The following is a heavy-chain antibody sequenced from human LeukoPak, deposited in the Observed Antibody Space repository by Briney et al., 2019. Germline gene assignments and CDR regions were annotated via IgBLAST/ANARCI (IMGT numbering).Heavy chain of an antibody. J-gene: IGHJ6*03. D-gene: IGHD4-23*01. CDR3: IRGNPHYYYYYMDV. V-gene: IGHV3-23*01. CDR2: ISGSGGST. Sequence: GGSLRLSCAASGFTFSSYAMSWVRQAPGKGLEWVSAISGSGGSTYYADSVKGRFTISRDNSKNTLYLQMNSLRAEDTAVYYCIRGNPHYYYYYMDVWGKGTTVTVSS. CDR1: GFTFSSYA.